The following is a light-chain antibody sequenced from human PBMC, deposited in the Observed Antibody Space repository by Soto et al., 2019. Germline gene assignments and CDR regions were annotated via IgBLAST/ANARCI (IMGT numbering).Light chain of an antibody. CDR1: SSDVGGCNY. CDR2: EVS. V-gene: IGLV2-8*01. J-gene: IGLJ3*02. CDR3: ISYAGSNNWV. Sequence: QSALTQPPSASGSPGQSVTISCTGTSSDVGGCNYVSWYQQHPGKAPKLMIYEVSKRPSGVPDRFSGSKSGNTASLTVSGLQAEDEADYYCISYAGSNNWVFGGGTKVTVL.